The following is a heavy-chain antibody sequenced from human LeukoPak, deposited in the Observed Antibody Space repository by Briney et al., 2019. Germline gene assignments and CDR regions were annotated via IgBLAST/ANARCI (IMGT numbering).Heavy chain of an antibody. V-gene: IGHV3-53*01. CDR1: GLTVSSNY. J-gene: IGHJ4*02. D-gene: IGHD6-13*01. CDR2: TYSGGST. CDR3: ATDSSTWYFDY. Sequence: GGSLRLSCVPSGLTVSSNYMSWVRQAPGKGLEWVSVTYSGGSTDYADSVKGRFTISRDNSKNTLYLQMNSLRAEDTAVYYCATDSSTWYFDYWGQGTQVTVSS.